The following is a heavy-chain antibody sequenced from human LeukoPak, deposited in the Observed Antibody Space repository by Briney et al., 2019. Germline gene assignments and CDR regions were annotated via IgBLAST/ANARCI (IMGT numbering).Heavy chain of an antibody. CDR1: RYTFTSYG. CDR3: ARGHISSWYYGAFDI. CDR2: ISAYNGNT. J-gene: IGHJ3*02. V-gene: IGHV1-18*01. Sequence: ASVKVSCKASRYTFTSYGISWVRQAPGEGLEWMGWISAYNGNTNYPQKLQGRVPMTPDTSTSTAYMELRSLRSDDTAVYYCARGHISSWYYGAFDIRGQGTMVTVSS. D-gene: IGHD6-13*01.